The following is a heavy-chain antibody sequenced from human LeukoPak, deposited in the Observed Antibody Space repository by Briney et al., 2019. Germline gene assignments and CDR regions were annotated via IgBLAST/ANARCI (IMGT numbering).Heavy chain of an antibody. CDR2: ISAYNGNT. D-gene: IGHD2-2*01. Sequence: ASVKVSCKASGYTFTSYGISWVRQAPGQGLEWMGWISAYNGNTNYAQELQGRVTMTTDTSTSTAYMELRSLRSDDTAVYYCARGLAPRRYCSSTSCYRPWFDPWGQGTLVTVSS. CDR1: GYTFTSYG. J-gene: IGHJ5*02. CDR3: ARGLAPRRYCSSTSCYRPWFDP. V-gene: IGHV1-18*01.